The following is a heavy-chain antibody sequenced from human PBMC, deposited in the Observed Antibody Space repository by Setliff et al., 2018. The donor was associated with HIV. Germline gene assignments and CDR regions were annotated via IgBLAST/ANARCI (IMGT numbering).Heavy chain of an antibody. V-gene: IGHV1-3*01. Sequence: ASVKVSCKASGYTFTTYAMHWVRQAPGQRLEWMGWLDAGNGNTKYSQKFQGRVTITRDTSASTAYLELSSLRSVDTAVYYCARVDYYDSSGYWHFDYWGQGTLVTVSS. D-gene: IGHD3-22*01. CDR2: LDAGNGNT. J-gene: IGHJ4*02. CDR3: ARVDYYDSSGYWHFDY. CDR1: GYTFTTYA.